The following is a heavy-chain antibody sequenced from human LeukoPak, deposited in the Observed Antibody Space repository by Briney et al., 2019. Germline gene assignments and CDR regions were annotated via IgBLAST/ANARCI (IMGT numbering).Heavy chain of an antibody. V-gene: IGHV3-23*01. D-gene: IGHD3-22*01. J-gene: IGHJ4*02. CDR2: ISGNGDST. Sequence: WGSLRLSCAASGFTFSSHDMSWVRQAPGKGLEWVSGISGNGDSTYYADSVKGRFTISRDNSENTLYLQMYSLRAEDTAVYYCARDYYYGSSGPSGSFDYWGQGTLVTVSS. CDR3: ARDYYYGSSGPSGSFDY. CDR1: GFTFSSHD.